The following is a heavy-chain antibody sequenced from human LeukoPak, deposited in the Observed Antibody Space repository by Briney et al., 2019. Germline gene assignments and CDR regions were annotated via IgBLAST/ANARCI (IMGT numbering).Heavy chain of an antibody. D-gene: IGHD3-3*01. J-gene: IGHJ3*02. Sequence: PSETLSLTCTVSGGSISSSSYYWGWIRQPPGKGLEWIGSIYYSGSTYYNPSLKSRVTISVDTSKNQFSLKLSSVTAADTAVYYCASPTLITIFGVPQGAFDIWGQGTMVTVSS. V-gene: IGHV4-39*01. CDR1: GGSISSSSYY. CDR3: ASPTLITIFGVPQGAFDI. CDR2: IYYSGST.